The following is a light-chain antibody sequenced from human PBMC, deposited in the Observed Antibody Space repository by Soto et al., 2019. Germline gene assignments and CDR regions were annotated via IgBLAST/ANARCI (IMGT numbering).Light chain of an antibody. CDR1: KNDIGVYDF. CDR2: EVV. Sequence: QSAPTQPPSASGSPGQSVTISCTGTKNDIGVYDFVSWYQHHPGKAPRLIIYEVVQRPSGVPDRFSGSKSGNTASLTVSGLQAADEADYFCKSYAGSNTYVFGSGTRSPS. V-gene: IGLV2-8*01. CDR3: KSYAGSNTYV. J-gene: IGLJ1*01.